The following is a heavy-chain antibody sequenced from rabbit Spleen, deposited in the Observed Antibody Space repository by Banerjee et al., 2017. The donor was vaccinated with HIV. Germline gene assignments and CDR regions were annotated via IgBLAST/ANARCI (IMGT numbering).Heavy chain of an antibody. V-gene: IGHV1S40*01. CDR2: IYTSSGST. J-gene: IGHJ6*01. CDR1: GFSFSSRYY. Sequence: QSLEESGGGLVQPEEPLPLPCTSSGFSFSSRYYLCCVRQAPGKGLELIACIYTSSGSTYYASWVNGRFTISRTTTTLDLKMTSLTAADTATYYCARSQAGGGVYGYGMDLWGQGTLVTVS. D-gene: IGHD2-1*01. CDR3: ARSQAGGGVYGYGMDL.